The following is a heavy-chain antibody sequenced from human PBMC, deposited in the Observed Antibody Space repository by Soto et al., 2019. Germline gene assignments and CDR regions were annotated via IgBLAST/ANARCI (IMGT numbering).Heavy chain of an antibody. Sequence: QVQLVQSGAEVKKPGASVKVSCKASGYTFTGYYMHWVRQAPGQGLEWMGWINPNRGGTNYAQKLQGWFTMTRDTSFSPAYMELSSLRSDDTAVYYCARAYYDFWSGYYSGSSSVGAFDIWGQGTMVTVSS. CDR1: GYTFTGYY. J-gene: IGHJ3*02. CDR3: ARAYYDFWSGYYSGSSSVGAFDI. V-gene: IGHV1-2*04. D-gene: IGHD3-3*01. CDR2: INPNRGGT.